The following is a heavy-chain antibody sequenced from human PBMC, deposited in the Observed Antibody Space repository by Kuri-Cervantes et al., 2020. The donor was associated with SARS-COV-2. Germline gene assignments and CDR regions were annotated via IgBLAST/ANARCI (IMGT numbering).Heavy chain of an antibody. CDR2: ISYDGSNK. CDR3: ARGAVAGTLYYYYYGMDV. J-gene: IGHJ6*02. V-gene: IGHV3-30-3*01. D-gene: IGHD6-19*01. Sequence: GGSLRLSCAASGFTFSFDDMHWVRQAPGKGLEWVAVISYDGSNKYYADSVKGRFTISRDNSKNTLYLQMNSLRAEDTAVYYCARGAVAGTLYYYYYGMDVWGQGTTVTVSS. CDR1: GFTFSFDD.